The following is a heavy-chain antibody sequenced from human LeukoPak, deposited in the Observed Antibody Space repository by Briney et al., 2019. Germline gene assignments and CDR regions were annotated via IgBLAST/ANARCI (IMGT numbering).Heavy chain of an antibody. D-gene: IGHD3-10*01. CDR3: ARVLYYYGSGSYPDDYYYGMDV. V-gene: IGHV4-59*01. CDR1: GGSISSYY. Sequence: PSETLSLTCTVSGGSISSYYWSWIRQPPGKGLEWIGYIYYSGSTNYNPSLKSRVTISVDTSKNQFSLKLSSVTAADTAVYYCARVLYYYGSGSYPDDYYYGMDVWGQGTTVTVSS. CDR2: IYYSGST. J-gene: IGHJ6*02.